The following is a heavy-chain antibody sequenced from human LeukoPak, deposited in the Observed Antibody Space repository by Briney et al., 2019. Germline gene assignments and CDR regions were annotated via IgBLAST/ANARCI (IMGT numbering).Heavy chain of an antibody. CDR2: IYTSGST. CDR1: GGSISSYY. CDR3: ARIYGAPYYYYYMDV. V-gene: IGHV4-4*09. Sequence: PSETLSLTCTVSGGSISSYYWCWIRQPPGKGLEWIGYIYTSGSTNYNPSLKSRVTISVDTSKNQFSLKLSSVTAADTAVYYCARIYGAPYYYYYMDVWGKGTTVTVSS. D-gene: IGHD1-26*01. J-gene: IGHJ6*03.